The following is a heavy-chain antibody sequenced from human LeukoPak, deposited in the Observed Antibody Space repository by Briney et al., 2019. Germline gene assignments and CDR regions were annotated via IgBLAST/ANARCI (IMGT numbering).Heavy chain of an antibody. Sequence: PSETLSLTCTVSGGSISSYYWSWIRQPPGKGLEWIGNIYYSGSTNYNPSLKSRVTISVDTSKNQFSLKLSSVTAADTAVYYCARRGPRQQLVESVHNWFDPWGQGTLVTVSS. CDR1: GGSISSYY. CDR2: IYYSGST. J-gene: IGHJ5*02. V-gene: IGHV4-59*08. CDR3: ARRGPRQQLVESVHNWFDP. D-gene: IGHD6-13*01.